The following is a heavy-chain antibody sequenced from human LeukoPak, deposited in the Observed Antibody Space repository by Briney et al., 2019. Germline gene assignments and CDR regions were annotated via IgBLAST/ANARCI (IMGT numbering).Heavy chain of an antibody. CDR2: ISYDGSNK. CDR1: GFTVSSNY. V-gene: IGHV3-30*18. J-gene: IGHJ4*02. D-gene: IGHD3-10*01. Sequence: GGSLRLSCAASGFTVSSNYMSWVRQAPGKGLEWVAVISYDGSNKYYADSVKGRFTISRDNSKNTLYLQMNSLRAEDTAVYYCAKEGLAKWFGELTHANFDYWGQGTLVTVSS. CDR3: AKEGLAKWFGELTHANFDY.